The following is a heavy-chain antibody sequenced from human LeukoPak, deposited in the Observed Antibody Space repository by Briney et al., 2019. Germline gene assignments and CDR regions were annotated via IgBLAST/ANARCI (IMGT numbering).Heavy chain of an antibody. D-gene: IGHD2-2*01. Sequence: GGSLRLPCAASGFTFSNAWMSWVRQAPGKGLEWVGRIKSKTDGGTTDYAAAVKGRFTISRDDSKNTLYLQMNSLKTEDTAVYYCTTGSVVVKGSPVYWGQGTLVTVSS. V-gene: IGHV3-15*01. CDR2: IKSKTDGGTT. J-gene: IGHJ4*02. CDR3: TTGSVVVKGSPVY. CDR1: GFTFSNAW.